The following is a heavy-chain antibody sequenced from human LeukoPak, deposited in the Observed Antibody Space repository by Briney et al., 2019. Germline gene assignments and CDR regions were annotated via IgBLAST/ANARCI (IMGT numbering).Heavy chain of an antibody. CDR1: GFTFSEYY. J-gene: IGHJ4*02. Sequence: PGGSLRLSCVASGFTFSEYYMSWIRQAPGKGLEWGSYISTTSTYTKYADSVKGRFTISRDNPKTSLYLQMNNLRAEDTAVYYCARHGRSTWQWGQGTLVTVSS. V-gene: IGHV3-11*06. CDR2: ISTTSTYT. D-gene: IGHD6-13*01. CDR3: ARHGRSTWQ.